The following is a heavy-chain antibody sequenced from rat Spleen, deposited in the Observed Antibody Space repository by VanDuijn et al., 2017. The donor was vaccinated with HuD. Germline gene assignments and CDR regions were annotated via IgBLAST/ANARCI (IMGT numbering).Heavy chain of an antibody. D-gene: IGHD1-6*01. V-gene: IGHV2-15*01. CDR3: ARGRIGHWYFDF. Sequence: QVQLKESGPGLVQPSQTLSLTCTVSGFSLTSYTVSWVRQPPGKGLEWIGGIWSGGTTEYCSSLKSRLSISRDTSKSQVLLKMNSLQSEDTTTYYCARGRIGHWYFDFWGPGTMVTVSS. CDR2: IWSGGTT. J-gene: IGHJ1*01. CDR1: GFSLTSYT.